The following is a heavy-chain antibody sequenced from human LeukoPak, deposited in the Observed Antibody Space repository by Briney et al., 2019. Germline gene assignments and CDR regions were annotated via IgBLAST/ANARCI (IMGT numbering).Heavy chain of an antibody. CDR2: IIPIFGTA. CDR3: ARDLGTMTDAFDI. Sequence: SVKVSCEASGGTFSSYAISWVRQAPGQGLEWMGGIIPIFGTANYAQKFQGRVTITTDESTSTAYMELSSLRSEDTAVYYCARDLGTMTDAFDIWGQGTMVTVSS. J-gene: IGHJ3*02. D-gene: IGHD1-7*01. V-gene: IGHV1-69*05. CDR1: GGTFSSYA.